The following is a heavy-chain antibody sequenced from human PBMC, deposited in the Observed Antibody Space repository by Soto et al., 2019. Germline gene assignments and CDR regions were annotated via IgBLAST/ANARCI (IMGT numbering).Heavy chain of an antibody. CDR1: GDSISPFY. D-gene: IGHD2-21*01. CDR2: IHYSGST. CDR3: AKIRAHSSDAFEV. V-gene: IGHV4-59*01. Sequence: ETLSLTCTVSGDSISPFYWSWIRQPPGKGLEWIGYIHYSGSTNYNPSLKSRVIILVDTPKNQFSLKLSSVTTADTAVYYCAKIRAHSSDAFEVWGQGTMVTVSS. J-gene: IGHJ3*01.